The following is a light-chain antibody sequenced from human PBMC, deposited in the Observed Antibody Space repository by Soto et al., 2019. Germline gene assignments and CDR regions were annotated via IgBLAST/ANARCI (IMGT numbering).Light chain of an antibody. V-gene: IGKV1-39*01. Sequence: DIQMTQSPSSLSASVGDRVTITCRASQSISRYLNWYQQKPGKAPKLLIYAASSLQSGVPSRFSGSGSGTDFTLTISSLQLEDFATYYCQQSYSTPTFGQGTKLEIK. CDR1: QSISRY. CDR2: AAS. J-gene: IGKJ2*01. CDR3: QQSYSTPT.